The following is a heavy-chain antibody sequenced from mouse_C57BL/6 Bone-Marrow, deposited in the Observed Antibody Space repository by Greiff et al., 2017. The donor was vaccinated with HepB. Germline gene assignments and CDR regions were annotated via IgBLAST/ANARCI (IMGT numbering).Heavy chain of an antibody. Sequence: VQLKQSEAELVKPGASIKLSCTASGFNIKDYYMHWVKQRTEQGLEWIGRIDPEDGETKYAPKFQGKATITADTSSNTAYLQLSSLTSEDTAVYYCARSDSYSNYVGYFDYWGQGTTLTVSS. V-gene: IGHV14-2*01. CDR2: IDPEDGET. CDR3: ARSDSYSNYVGYFDY. D-gene: IGHD2-5*01. CDR1: GFNIKDYY. J-gene: IGHJ2*01.